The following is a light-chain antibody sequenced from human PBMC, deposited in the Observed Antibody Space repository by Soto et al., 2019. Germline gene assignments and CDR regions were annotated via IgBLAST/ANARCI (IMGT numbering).Light chain of an antibody. CDR2: SDD. J-gene: IGLJ3*02. V-gene: IGLV1-44*01. Sequence: QSVLTQPPSLSGTPGQRVTISCSGSNSNIGRYSVNWYQHFPGTAPKILIYSDDERPSGVPDRFSGSKSGTSDSLAISGLQSEDEAEYYCAAWDDNLNGPLFGGGTKVTVL. CDR1: NSNIGRYS. CDR3: AAWDDNLNGPL.